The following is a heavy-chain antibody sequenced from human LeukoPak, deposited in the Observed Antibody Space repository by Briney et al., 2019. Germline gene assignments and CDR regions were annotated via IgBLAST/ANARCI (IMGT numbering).Heavy chain of an antibody. V-gene: IGHV1-8*03. J-gene: IGHJ1*01. CDR3: ARDRIPYGSGNIGYFQH. CDR1: GYTFTSYD. D-gene: IGHD3-10*01. CDR2: MNPNSGNT. Sequence: ASVKVSCKASGYTFTSYDINWVRQATGQGLEWMGWMNPNSGNTGYAQKFQGRVTITANKSTSTAYMELRSLRPEDTAVYYCARDRIPYGSGNIGYFQHWGQGTLVTVSS.